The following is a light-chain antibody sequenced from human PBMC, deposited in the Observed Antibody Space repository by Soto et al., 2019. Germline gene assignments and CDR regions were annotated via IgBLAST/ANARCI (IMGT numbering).Light chain of an antibody. CDR2: DAS. Sequence: DIQMTQSPSTLSASVGDRVTITCRASQSISSWLAWYQQKPGKAPKLLIYDASSLESGVPSRFSGSGSGTEFTHTISSLQPDDFATYYCQQYNNYSGTFGQGTKVDIK. J-gene: IGKJ1*01. V-gene: IGKV1-5*01. CDR1: QSISSW. CDR3: QQYNNYSGT.